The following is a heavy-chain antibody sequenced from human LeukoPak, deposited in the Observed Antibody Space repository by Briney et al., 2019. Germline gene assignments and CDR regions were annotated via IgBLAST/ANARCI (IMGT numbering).Heavy chain of an antibody. CDR1: GFAYSDYA. D-gene: IGHD1-26*01. CDR2: INSGDLDS. J-gene: IGHJ6*02. Sequence: GGSLRLSCAASGFAYSDYAMYWVRQAPGKGLEWVSSINSGDLDSRYAASAKGRFAISRVISKNTLFLQMNSLRAEDTAVYYCAKGDRWETFFANGMDVWGQGTTVTVSS. CDR3: AKGDRWETFFANGMDV. V-gene: IGHV3-23*01.